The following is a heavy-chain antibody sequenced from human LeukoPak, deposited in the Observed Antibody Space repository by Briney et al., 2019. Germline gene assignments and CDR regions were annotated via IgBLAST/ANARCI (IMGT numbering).Heavy chain of an antibody. CDR1: GYTLTELS. CDR3: ATGHYDSRGFDY. D-gene: IGHD3-22*01. J-gene: IGHJ4*02. V-gene: IGHV1-24*01. CDR2: FDPEDGET. Sequence: AASVKVSCKVSGYTLTELSMHWVRQAPGKGLEWMGGFDPEDGETIYAQKFQGRVTMTEDTSTDTAYMELSSLRSEDTAVYYCATGHYDSRGFDYWGQGTLVTVSS.